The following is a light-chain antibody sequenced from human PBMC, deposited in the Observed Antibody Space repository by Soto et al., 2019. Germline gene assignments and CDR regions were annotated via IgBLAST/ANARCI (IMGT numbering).Light chain of an antibody. CDR1: SSNIGSNT. J-gene: IGLJ2*01. CDR2: SNN. CDR3: AAWDDSLNGVV. V-gene: IGLV1-44*01. Sequence: HSVLTQPPSSSGTPGQRVTISCSGSSSNIGSNTVNWYQQLPGTAPKLLIYSNNQRPSGVPDRFSGSKSGTSASLAISGRQSEDESDYYCAAWDDSLNGVVFGGGTKLTVL.